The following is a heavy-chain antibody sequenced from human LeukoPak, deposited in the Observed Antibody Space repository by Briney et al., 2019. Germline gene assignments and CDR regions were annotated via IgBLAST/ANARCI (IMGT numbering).Heavy chain of an antibody. V-gene: IGHV1-3*01. J-gene: IGHJ5*02. CDR3: ARGYCSGGSCFFDP. CDR1: GYTFTSYA. CDR2: INAGNGNT. D-gene: IGHD2-15*01. Sequence: GASVKVSCKASGYTFTSYAMHWVRQAPGQRLEWMGWINAGNGNTKYSQKFQDRVTITRDTSASTAYMELSSLRSEDTAVYYCARGYCSGGSCFFDPWGQGTLVTVSS.